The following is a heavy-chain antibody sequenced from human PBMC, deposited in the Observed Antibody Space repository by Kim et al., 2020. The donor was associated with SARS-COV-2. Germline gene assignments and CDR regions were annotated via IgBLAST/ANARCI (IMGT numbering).Heavy chain of an antibody. CDR3: ARDGIAAAGAAFDI. J-gene: IGHJ3*02. V-gene: IGHV1-69*01. D-gene: IGHD6-13*01. Sequence: AQKFQGRVTITADESTSTAYMELSSLRSEDTAVYYCARDGIAAAGAAFDIWGQGTMVTSLQ.